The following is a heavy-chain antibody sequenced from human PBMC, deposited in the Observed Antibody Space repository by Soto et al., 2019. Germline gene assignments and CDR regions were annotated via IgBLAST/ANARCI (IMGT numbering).Heavy chain of an antibody. V-gene: IGHV3-23*01. CDR3: AKDAVSGDGIWLLDS. Sequence: SGGSLRLSCAASGFTFTNYAMTWARQAPGKGLEWVSSLLRSGSTTYYADSVKGRFTISSDISANSLYLQMDSLRAEDTAVYYCAKDAVSGDGIWLLDSWGQGTVVTSPQ. CDR1: GFTFTNYA. J-gene: IGHJ4*02. CDR2: LLRSGSTT. D-gene: IGHD4-17*01.